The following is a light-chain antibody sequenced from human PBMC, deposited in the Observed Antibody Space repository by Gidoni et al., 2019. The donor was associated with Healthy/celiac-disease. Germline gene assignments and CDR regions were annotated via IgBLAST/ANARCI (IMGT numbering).Light chain of an antibody. Sequence: DIVMTQSQDSLAVSLGERATINCKSSQSVLYSSNNKNYLAWYQQKPGQPPKLLIYWASTRESGVPDRFSGSGSGTDFTLTISSLQAEDVAVYYCQQYYSTPQTFXXXTKVEIK. J-gene: IGKJ1*01. CDR1: QSVLYSSNNKNY. CDR2: WAS. V-gene: IGKV4-1*01. CDR3: QQYYSTPQT.